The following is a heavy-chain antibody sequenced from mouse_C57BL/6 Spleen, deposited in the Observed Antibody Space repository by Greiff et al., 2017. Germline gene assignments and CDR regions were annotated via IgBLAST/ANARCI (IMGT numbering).Heavy chain of an antibody. CDR2: INPNNGGT. CDR3: ARTFYYCVSSYRFAY. Sequence: EVQRVESGPELVKPGASVKIPCKASGYTFTDYNMDWVKQSHGKSLEWIGDINPNNGGTIYNQKFKGKATLTVDKSSSTAYMELRSLTSEDTAVYYCARTFYYCVSSYRFAYWGQGTLVTVSA. CDR1: GYTFTDYN. J-gene: IGHJ3*01. D-gene: IGHD1-1*01. V-gene: IGHV1-18*01.